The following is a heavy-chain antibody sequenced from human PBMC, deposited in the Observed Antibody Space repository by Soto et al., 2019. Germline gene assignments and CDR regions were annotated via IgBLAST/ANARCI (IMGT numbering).Heavy chain of an antibody. CDR3: ARAAGLY. Sequence: EVQLVESGGGLVQPGGSLRLSCAASGLTVSSNYMSWVRQAPGKGLEWLSVIYSDGTTYYGDSVKGRFTISRDNSKNTLSLQMTSLRAEDTAVYYCARAAGLYWGQGTLVSVSS. CDR2: IYSDGTT. J-gene: IGHJ4*02. CDR1: GLTVSSNY. V-gene: IGHV3-66*01. D-gene: IGHD3-10*01.